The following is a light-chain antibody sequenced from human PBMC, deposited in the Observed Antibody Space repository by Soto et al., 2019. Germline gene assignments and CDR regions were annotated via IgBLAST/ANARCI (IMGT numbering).Light chain of an antibody. J-gene: IGKJ4*01. Sequence: ETVMTQSPATLSMSPGERITLSCRARQSVSRNLAWYQQRPGQTPRLHFSGASTRATGIPARFSASGSGTEFILTISSLQSEDFAVYYCQQYNNWPLTFGGGTKVTIE. CDR1: QSVSRN. CDR2: GAS. V-gene: IGKV3-15*01. CDR3: QQYNNWPLT.